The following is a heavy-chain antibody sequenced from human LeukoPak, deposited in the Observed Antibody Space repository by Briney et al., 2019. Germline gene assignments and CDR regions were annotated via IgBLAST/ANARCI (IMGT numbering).Heavy chain of an antibody. D-gene: IGHD2-15*01. Sequence: PSQTLSLTCTVSGGSISSGGYYWRWIRQHPGKGLEWIGYIYYSGSTYYNPSLKSRVTISVDTSKNQFSLKLSSVTAADTAVYYCARSVSCSGGSCYYNWFDPWGQGTLVTVSS. CDR3: ARSVSCSGGSCYYNWFDP. CDR2: IYYSGST. CDR1: GGSISSGGYY. V-gene: IGHV4-31*03. J-gene: IGHJ5*02.